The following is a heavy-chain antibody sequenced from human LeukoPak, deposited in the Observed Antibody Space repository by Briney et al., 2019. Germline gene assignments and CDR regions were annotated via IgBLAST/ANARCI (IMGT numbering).Heavy chain of an antibody. CDR3: ARVFYCSGGSCHGYFGMDV. CDR1: GYTFTGYY. Sequence: ASVKVSCKASGYTFTGYYMHWVRQAPGQGLEWMGWINPNSGGTNYAQKFQGRVTMTRDTSISTAYMELSRLRSDDTAVYYCARVFYCSGGSCHGYFGMDVWGQGTTVTVSS. J-gene: IGHJ6*02. D-gene: IGHD2-15*01. V-gene: IGHV1-2*02. CDR2: INPNSGGT.